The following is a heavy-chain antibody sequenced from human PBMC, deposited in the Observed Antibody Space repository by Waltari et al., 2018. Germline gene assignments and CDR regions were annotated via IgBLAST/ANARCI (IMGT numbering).Heavy chain of an antibody. J-gene: IGHJ4*02. D-gene: IGHD5-18*01. CDR3: ARVEYTYGPYCFDS. CDR2: ISSDVNTT. CDR1: GFTFSSYW. V-gene: IGHV3-74*01. Sequence: EVQLVESGGGLVQPGGSLRLSCEASGFTFSSYWMHWVRQTPGTGLVWGSRISSDVNTTTNADAVKGRFTISRDNAKNTLYLQMNSLRSEDMALYYWARVEYTYGPYCFDSWGQGTPVTVSS.